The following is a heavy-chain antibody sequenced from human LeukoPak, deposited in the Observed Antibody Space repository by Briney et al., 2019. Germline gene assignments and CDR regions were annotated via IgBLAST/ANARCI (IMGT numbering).Heavy chain of an antibody. Sequence: PSETLSLTCTVSGGSISNYYWNWIRQPPGKGLEWIGYISYSGSTNYNPSLKSRVTISVDTSKNQFSLKLSSVTAADTAVYYCARRDESSGYYYWFDPGGQGTLVTVSS. J-gene: IGHJ5*02. D-gene: IGHD3-22*01. CDR1: GGSISNYY. CDR2: ISYSGST. V-gene: IGHV4-59*08. CDR3: ARRDESSGYYYWFDP.